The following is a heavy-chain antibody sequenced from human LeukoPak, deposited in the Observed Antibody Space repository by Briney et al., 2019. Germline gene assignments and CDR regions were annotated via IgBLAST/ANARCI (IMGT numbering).Heavy chain of an antibody. CDR2: IYYTGST. Sequence: NPSETLSLTCSVFDGSINSYYWTWIRQPPGKGLEWIGYIYYTGSTNYSPSLKSRVTISVDTSKNQFSLKLSSVTAADTAMYYCARGATYFDYWGQGTLVTVSS. V-gene: IGHV4-59*01. CDR1: DGSINSYY. D-gene: IGHD4/OR15-4a*01. CDR3: ARGATYFDY. J-gene: IGHJ4*02.